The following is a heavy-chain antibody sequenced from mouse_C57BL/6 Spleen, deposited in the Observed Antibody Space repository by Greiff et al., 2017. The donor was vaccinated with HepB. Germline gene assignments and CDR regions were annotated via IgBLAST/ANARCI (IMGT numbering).Heavy chain of an antibody. V-gene: IGHV1-47*01. CDR1: GYTFTTYP. Sequence: VQLQQSGAELVKPGASVKMSCKASGYTFTTYPIEWMKQNHGKSLEWIGNFHPYNVDTKYIEKLKGKATLTVEKSSSTVYLELSRLTSVDSAVYYCARGDGNYVAWFAYWSQGTLVTVSA. CDR2: FHPYNVDT. D-gene: IGHD2-1*01. CDR3: ARGDGNYVAWFAY. J-gene: IGHJ3*01.